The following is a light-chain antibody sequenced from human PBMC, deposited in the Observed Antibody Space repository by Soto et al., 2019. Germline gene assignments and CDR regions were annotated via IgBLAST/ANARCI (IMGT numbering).Light chain of an antibody. J-gene: IGLJ2*01. CDR3: SSYTSRSTVV. CDR1: SRDVGGYNY. Sequence: QSVLTQPASVSRSPGQSITISCTGTSRDVGGYNYVSWYQQHPGKAPKLMIYEVSNRPSGVSNRFSGSKSGNTASLTISGLQAEDEADYYCSSYTSRSTVVFGGGTKLTVL. CDR2: EVS. V-gene: IGLV2-14*01.